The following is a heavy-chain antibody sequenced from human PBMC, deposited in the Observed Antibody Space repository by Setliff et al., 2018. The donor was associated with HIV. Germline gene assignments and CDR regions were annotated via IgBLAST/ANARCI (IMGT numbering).Heavy chain of an antibody. CDR2: LYPADSNI. J-gene: IGHJ4*02. D-gene: IGHD3-16*01. Sequence: GESLKISCKGSGYSFSSYWIGWVRQMPGKGLEFMGLLYPADSNIRYSPAFQAQVTISVDKSTNNSFLQWTSLRASDTAMYYCTRLWHENWGGVDYWGQGTLVTVS. CDR3: TRLWHENWGGVDY. CDR1: GYSFSSYW. V-gene: IGHV5-51*01.